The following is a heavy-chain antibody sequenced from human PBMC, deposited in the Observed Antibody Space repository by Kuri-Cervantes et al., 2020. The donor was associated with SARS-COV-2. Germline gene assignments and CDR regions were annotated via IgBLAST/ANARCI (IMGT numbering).Heavy chain of an antibody. J-gene: IGHJ4*02. CDR3: AREGGGYCSSSSCFSLDH. D-gene: IGHD2-2*01. CDR2: VRGKANNYAT. Sequence: GGSLRLSCEVSGFLFSASAIHWVRQGSGKGLEWVGRVRGKANNYATAYAASVKGRFTISRDDSKNMAYLQMNSLKTEDTAVYYCAREGGGYCSSSSCFSLDHWGQGALVTVSS. V-gene: IGHV3-73*01. CDR1: GFLFSASA.